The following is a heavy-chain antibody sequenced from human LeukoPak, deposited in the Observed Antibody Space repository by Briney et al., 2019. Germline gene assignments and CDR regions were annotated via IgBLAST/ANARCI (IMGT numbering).Heavy chain of an antibody. J-gene: IGHJ4*02. D-gene: IGHD6-25*01. Sequence: GGSLRLSCAASGFTFTDYWMTWVRQAPGKGLEWVANINPDGSDKYHVDSVKGRFTISRDNGENSLYLQMNSLRAEDTAVYYCARLTFTATTFVYWGQGALVTVSS. CDR1: GFTFTDYW. CDR2: INPDGSDK. V-gene: IGHV3-7*01. CDR3: ARLTFTATTFVY.